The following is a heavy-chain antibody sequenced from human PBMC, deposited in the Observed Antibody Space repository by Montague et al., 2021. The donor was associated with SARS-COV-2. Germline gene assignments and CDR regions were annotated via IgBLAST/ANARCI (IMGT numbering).Heavy chain of an antibody. D-gene: IGHD6-6*01. Sequence: SETLSLTCSVSGGSIVTGDYYWAWSRQPPGKGLEWIGSTFHSGTTYYAPSLRGRVTISVDTSKNQFSLKLNSVTAADTAFYYCVREYTGSSQASWGQGTLVTVSS. CDR2: TFHSGTT. CDR1: GGSIVTGDYY. J-gene: IGHJ5*02. V-gene: IGHV4-39*02. CDR3: VREYTGSSQAS.